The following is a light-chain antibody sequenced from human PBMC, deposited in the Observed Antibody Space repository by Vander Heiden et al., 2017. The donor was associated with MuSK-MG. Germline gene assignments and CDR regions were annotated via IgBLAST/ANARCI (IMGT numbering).Light chain of an antibody. V-gene: IGKV1-5*03. CDR2: EAS. Sequence: DIQMTQSPSTLSASVGDRVTITCRASQSINSWLAWYQQKPGKAPKLLIFEASSLESGVPSRFSCSGSGTEFTLTISSLQPDDFATYYCQQYDSRYPQYNFGQGTKLEIK. CDR3: QQYDSRYPQYN. CDR1: QSINSW. J-gene: IGKJ2*01.